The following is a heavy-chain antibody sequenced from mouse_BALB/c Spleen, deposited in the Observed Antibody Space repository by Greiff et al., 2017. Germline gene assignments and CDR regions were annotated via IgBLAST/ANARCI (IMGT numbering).Heavy chain of an antibody. CDR3: ARADSLYAMDY. Sequence: EVQLVESGGGLVKPGGSLKLSCAASGFTFSDYYMYWVRQTPEKRLEWVATISDGGSYTYYPDSVKGRFTISRDNAKNNLYLQMSSLKSEDTAMYYCARADSLYAMDYWGQGTSVTVSS. J-gene: IGHJ4*01. V-gene: IGHV5-4*02. CDR2: ISDGGSYT. CDR1: GFTFSDYY.